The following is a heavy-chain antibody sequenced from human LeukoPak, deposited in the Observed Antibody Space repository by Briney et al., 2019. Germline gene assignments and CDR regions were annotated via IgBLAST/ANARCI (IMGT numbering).Heavy chain of an antibody. D-gene: IGHD1-26*01. CDR2: INSDGSSA. CDR1: GFAFSNFW. V-gene: IGHV3-74*01. Sequence: PGGSLRLSCAASGFAFSNFWMHWVRHAPGKGLVWVSLINSDGSSARYADSVKGRFTISRDNQNTVYLQMNSLRVEDTAVYYCVRGRVGGVDYWGQGTLVTVSS. J-gene: IGHJ4*02. CDR3: VRGRVGGVDY.